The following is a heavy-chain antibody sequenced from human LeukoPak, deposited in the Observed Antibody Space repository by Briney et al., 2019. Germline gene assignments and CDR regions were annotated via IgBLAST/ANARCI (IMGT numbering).Heavy chain of an antibody. CDR3: ARRSFRYYYGSGTQNYGMDV. D-gene: IGHD3-10*01. CDR2: IYYSGST. J-gene: IGHJ6*02. V-gene: IGHV4-59*08. CDR1: GGSISSYY. Sequence: SETLSLTCTVSGGSISSYYWSWIRQPPGKGLEWIGYIYYSGSTNYNPSLKSRVTISVDTSKNQFSLKLSSVTAADTAVYYCARRSFRYYYGSGTQNYGMDVWGQGTTVTVSS.